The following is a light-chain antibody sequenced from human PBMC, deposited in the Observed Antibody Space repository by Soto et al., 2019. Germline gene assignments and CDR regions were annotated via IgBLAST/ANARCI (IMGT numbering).Light chain of an antibody. J-gene: IGLJ1*01. CDR1: SSDIGVYNY. CDR2: EVS. CDR3: CSYAGGYTHYV. V-gene: IGLV2-14*01. Sequence: QSALTQPASVSGSPGQSITISCTGTSSDIGVYNYVSWYQQHPGKAPKLVICEVSNRPSGVSSRFSGSKSGNTASLTISGLRAEDEADYYCCSYAGGYTHYVFAAGTKVTVL.